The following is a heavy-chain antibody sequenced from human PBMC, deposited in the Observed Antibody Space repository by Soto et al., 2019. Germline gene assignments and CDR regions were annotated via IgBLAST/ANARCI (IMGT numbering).Heavy chain of an antibody. V-gene: IGHV4-59*01. CDR2: VYYSGGT. Sequence: SETLSLTCTVSGGSIRSYSWSWTRQPPGKGLEWVGYVYYSGGTNSNPSLKSRVTISADTSKNQVSLKLSSVTAADTAVYYCARHGGYGDYYGAFDIWGQGIMGTVSS. D-gene: IGHD4-17*01. CDR3: ARHGGYGDYYGAFDI. J-gene: IGHJ3*02. CDR1: GGSIRSYS.